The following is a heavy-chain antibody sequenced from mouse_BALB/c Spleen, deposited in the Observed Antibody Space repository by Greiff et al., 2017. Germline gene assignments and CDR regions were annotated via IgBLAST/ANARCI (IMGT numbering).Heavy chain of an antibody. CDR2: IRNKANGYTT. Sequence: EVMLVESGGGLVQPGGSLRLSCATSGFTFTDYYMSWVRQPPGKALEWLGFIRNKANGYTTEYSASVKGRFTISRDNSQSILYLQMNTLRAEDSATYYCARDPPDYWGQGTTLTVSS. CDR1: GFTFTDYY. V-gene: IGHV7-3*02. CDR3: ARDPPDY. J-gene: IGHJ2*01.